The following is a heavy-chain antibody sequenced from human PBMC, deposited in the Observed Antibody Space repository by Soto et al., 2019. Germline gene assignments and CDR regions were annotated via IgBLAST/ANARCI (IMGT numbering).Heavy chain of an antibody. CDR3: ASHREGSSSSYYYYYMDV. D-gene: IGHD6-6*01. CDR1: GGSISSYY. CDR2: IYYSGST. J-gene: IGHJ6*03. Sequence: QVQLQESGPGLVKPSETLSLTCTVSGGSISSYYWSWIRQPPGKGLEWIGYIYYSGSTNYNPSLKSRVTISVDTSKNQFSLKLSSVTAADTAVYYCASHREGSSSSYYYYYMDVWGKGTTVTVSS. V-gene: IGHV4-59*08.